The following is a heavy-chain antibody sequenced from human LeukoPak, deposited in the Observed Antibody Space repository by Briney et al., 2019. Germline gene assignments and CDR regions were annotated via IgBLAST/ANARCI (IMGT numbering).Heavy chain of an antibody. Sequence: ASVKVSCKASGYTFTSYDINWVRQATGQGLEWMGWMNPNSGNTGYAQKFQGRVTMTRNTSISTAYMELSSLRSEDTAVYYCARGFWPTGYSSGWWSVYWFDPWGQGTLVTVSS. CDR1: GYTFTSYD. V-gene: IGHV1-8*01. CDR2: MNPNSGNT. CDR3: ARGFWPTGYSSGWWSVYWFDP. D-gene: IGHD6-19*01. J-gene: IGHJ5*02.